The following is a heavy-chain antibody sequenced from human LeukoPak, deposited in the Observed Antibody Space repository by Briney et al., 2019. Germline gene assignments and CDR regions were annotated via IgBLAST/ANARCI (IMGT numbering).Heavy chain of an antibody. CDR1: GGSINTKTHY. D-gene: IGHD3-22*01. J-gene: IGHJ4*02. Sequence: SETLSLTCTVSGGSINTKTHYWACIRQTPGKGLEWIGSVFYNGNTYYNPSLKSRVTISVDTSKNQFSLRLTSVTAADTAVYYCAKHGEDSSGYYADFFDHWGQGTLVTVSS. CDR3: AKHGEDSSGYYADFFDH. CDR2: VFYNGNT. V-gene: IGHV4-39*01.